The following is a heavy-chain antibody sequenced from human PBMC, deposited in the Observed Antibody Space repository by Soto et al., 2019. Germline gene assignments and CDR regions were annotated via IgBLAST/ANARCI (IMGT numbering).Heavy chain of an antibody. J-gene: IGHJ6*04. CDR3: ANDRAGYICYYYGLGG. CDR1: GFTFRSYG. CDR2: ISHDGSNT. V-gene: IGHV3-30*18. Sequence: GGSLRLSFAASGFTFRSYGMHWVRQAPGKRPEWVAVISHDGSNTYYADSVKGRFTIARDDSRNTRYLQRNSLRAEDTAVYYCANDRAGYICYYYGLGGCGTGCTV. D-gene: IGHD5-18*01.